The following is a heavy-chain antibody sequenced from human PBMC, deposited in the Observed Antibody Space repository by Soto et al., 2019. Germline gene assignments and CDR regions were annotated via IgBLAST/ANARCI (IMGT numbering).Heavy chain of an antibody. V-gene: IGHV1-2*02. D-gene: IGHD1-1*01. CDR2: INPNSGGT. J-gene: IGHJ3*02. CDR1: GYTFIAYY. CDR3: ARESDGTTGTTADSNAFNI. Sequence: QVQLVQSGAEVKEPGASVTVSCTASGYTFIAYYIHWVRQAPGQGLEWVGWINPNSGGTKYAEKFEGRVTMTSDTSTRTAYLKLSSLRADDTAIFYCARESDGTTGTTADSNAFNIWGQGTMVTASS.